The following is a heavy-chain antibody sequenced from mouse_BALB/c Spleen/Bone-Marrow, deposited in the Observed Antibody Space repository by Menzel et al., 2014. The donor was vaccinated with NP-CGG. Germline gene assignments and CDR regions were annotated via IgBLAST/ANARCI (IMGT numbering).Heavy chain of an antibody. J-gene: IGHJ3*01. Sequence: EVQGVESGGGLVQPGESLKLSCESNEYEFPSHDMSWVRKTPEKRLELVAAINSDGGSTYYPDTMERRFIISRDNSKXTLYLQMSSLRYEDTAFYYCARHGDYYGSSLFAYWGQGTLVTVSA. V-gene: IGHV5-2*01. CDR2: INSDGGST. CDR1: EYEFPSHD. CDR3: ARHGDYYGSSLFAY. D-gene: IGHD1-1*01.